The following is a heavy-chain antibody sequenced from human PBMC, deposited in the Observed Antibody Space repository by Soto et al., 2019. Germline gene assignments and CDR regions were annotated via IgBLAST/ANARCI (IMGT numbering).Heavy chain of an antibody. Sequence: PERSLRLSCAASGFTFSSYAMSWVRQAPGNRLEWVSAISGSGGSTYYADHVKGRFTISRENSKNTLYLQMNSLRAEDTAVYYCAQERATSEFDYWGQGTLVSVSS. CDR2: ISGSGGST. J-gene: IGHJ4*02. D-gene: IGHD1-26*01. V-gene: IGHV3-23*01. CDR1: GFTFSSYA. CDR3: AQERATSEFDY.